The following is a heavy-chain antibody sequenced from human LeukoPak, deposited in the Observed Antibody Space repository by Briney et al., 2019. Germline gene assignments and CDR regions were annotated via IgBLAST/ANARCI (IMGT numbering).Heavy chain of an antibody. CDR3: ARGKGIAVSSFDS. Sequence: GGSLRLSCAASGFTFSSYAMSWVRQAPGKGLEWVSGISGSGTSTYYADSVKGRYTISRDNSKNTMSLQMNSLRAEDTALYYCARGKGIAVSSFDSWGQGTLVTVSS. CDR2: ISGSGTST. D-gene: IGHD6-19*01. V-gene: IGHV3-23*01. CDR1: GFTFSSYA. J-gene: IGHJ4*02.